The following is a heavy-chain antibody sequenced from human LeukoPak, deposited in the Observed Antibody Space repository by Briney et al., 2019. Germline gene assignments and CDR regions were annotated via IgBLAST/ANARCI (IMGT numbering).Heavy chain of an antibody. J-gene: IGHJ4*02. V-gene: IGHV1-46*01. D-gene: IGHD3-10*01. Sequence: GASVKVSCKASGYTPPNHYVNWVRQAPGQGLEWMGIISPIGGSTNYAQRFQGRVTMTGDTSTSTVYMELTSLRAEDTAVYYCAYGEYFYDCSHYWGQGTLVTVSS. CDR1: GYTPPNHY. CDR3: AYGEYFYDCSHY. CDR2: ISPIGGST.